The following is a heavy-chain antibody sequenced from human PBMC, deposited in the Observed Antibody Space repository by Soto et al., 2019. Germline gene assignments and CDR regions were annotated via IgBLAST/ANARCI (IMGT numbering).Heavy chain of an antibody. CDR1: GDSVSSSSVA. V-gene: IGHV6-1*01. D-gene: IGHD2-15*01. J-gene: IGHJ6*02. CDR2: TYYRSRWYS. Sequence: SETLSLTCVISGDSVSSSSVAWNWVRQSPSRGLEWLGRTYYRSRWYSDFAVSVRGRIVINADTSKNQFSLQLNSVTPEDTAVYFCARSEEDSDYYYYGLDVWGQGTTVTVSS. CDR3: ARSEEDSDYYYYGLDV.